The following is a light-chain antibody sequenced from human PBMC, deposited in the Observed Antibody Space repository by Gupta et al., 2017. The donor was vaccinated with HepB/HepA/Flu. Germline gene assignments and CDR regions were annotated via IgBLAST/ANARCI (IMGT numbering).Light chain of an antibody. CDR1: QSVNSNT. CDR3: QQHHCLYN. Sequence: EIVLTQSPGTLSLSPGERATLSCRASQSVNSNTLAWYQQKSGQAPRLIIYGASSRATGNTDRFSGGGCKKDFTLTSSRREDEDCAVYYKQQHHCLYNFGQGTKVEIK. J-gene: IGKJ2*01. V-gene: IGKV3-20*01. CDR2: GAS.